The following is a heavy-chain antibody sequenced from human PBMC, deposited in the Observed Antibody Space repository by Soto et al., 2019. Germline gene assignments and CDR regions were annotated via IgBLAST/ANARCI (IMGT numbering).Heavy chain of an antibody. CDR2: IYYSGST. CDR3: ARADGSGSYCDY. V-gene: IGHV4-31*03. J-gene: IGHJ4*02. Sequence: SETLSLTCTVSGGSISSGVYYWSWIRQHPGKGLEWIGYIYYSGSTYHNPSLKSRLTISVDTSKNQFSLKLSSVTAADTAVYYCARADGSGSYCDYWGQGTLVTVSS. CDR1: GGSISSGVYY. D-gene: IGHD3-10*01.